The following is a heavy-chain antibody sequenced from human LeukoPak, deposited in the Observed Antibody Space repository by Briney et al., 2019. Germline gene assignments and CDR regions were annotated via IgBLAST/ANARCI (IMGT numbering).Heavy chain of an antibody. Sequence: GGSLRLSCAASGFTFSSYSMNWVRQAPGKGLEWVSSISSSSSYIYYADSVEGRFTISRDNAKNSLYLQMNSLRAEDTAVYYCARDLRAAGLPPEEDYWGQGTLVTVSS. CDR2: ISSSSSYI. J-gene: IGHJ4*02. CDR3: ARDLRAAGLPPEEDY. CDR1: GFTFSSYS. V-gene: IGHV3-21*01. D-gene: IGHD6-13*01.